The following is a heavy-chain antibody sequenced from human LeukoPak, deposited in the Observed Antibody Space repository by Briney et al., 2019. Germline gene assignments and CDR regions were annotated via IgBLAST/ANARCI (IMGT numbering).Heavy chain of an antibody. Sequence: SETLSLTCKVSGGSISSSYWSWIRQPPGKGLEWIGYIYYRGSSNYNPSLKSRVTISVDTSKNQFSLKVTSVTAADTAVYYCAGAPVKPTVFEIWGQGALVTVSS. CDR2: IYYRGSS. J-gene: IGHJ3*02. CDR1: GGSISSSY. V-gene: IGHV4-59*08. D-gene: IGHD4-17*01. CDR3: AGAPVKPTVFEI.